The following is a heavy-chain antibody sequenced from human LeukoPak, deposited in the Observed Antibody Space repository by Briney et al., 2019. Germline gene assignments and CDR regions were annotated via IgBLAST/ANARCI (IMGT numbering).Heavy chain of an antibody. D-gene: IGHD2-8*01. CDR2: IQYDGSNE. CDR3: AKDRCSNGVGCYYYYMDV. V-gene: IGHV3-30*02. Sequence: GGSLRLSCTVSGFTVSSNSMSWVRQAPGKGLEWVAYIQYDGSNEQYADSVKGRFSISRDSSKNILYLQMNSLRAEDTAVYYCAKDRCSNGVGCYYYYMDVWGKGTTVTISS. CDR1: GFTVSSNS. J-gene: IGHJ6*03.